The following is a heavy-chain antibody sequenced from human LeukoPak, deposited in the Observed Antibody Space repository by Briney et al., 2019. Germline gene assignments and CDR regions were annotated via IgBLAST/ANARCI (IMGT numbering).Heavy chain of an antibody. V-gene: IGHV4-59*01. CDR3: AGGGYCSRASCYAPLFDY. D-gene: IGHD2-2*01. CDR2: IYNSGTT. J-gene: IGHJ4*02. CDR1: GGSISRYY. Sequence: PSVTLSLTCTVSGGSISRYYWSWIRQSPGKGLEWIAYIYNSGTTNYNPSLKSRVTISVDTSKSQFSLKLYSVTAADTAVYYCAGGGYCSRASCYAPLFDYWGQGTLVTVSS.